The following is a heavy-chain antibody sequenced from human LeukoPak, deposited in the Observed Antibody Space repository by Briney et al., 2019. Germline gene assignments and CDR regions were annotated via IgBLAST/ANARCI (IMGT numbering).Heavy chain of an antibody. CDR3: ARDSTFGWSGEHEYYFDY. D-gene: IGHD3-10*01. V-gene: IGHV3-7*01. J-gene: IGHJ4*02. CDR1: GFTFSSYW. Sequence: GGSLRLSCAASGFTFSSYWMSWVRQAPGKGLEWVANIKQDGSEKYYVDSVKGRFTISRDNAKNSLYLQMNSLRAEDTAVYYCARDSTFGWSGEHEYYFDYWGQGTLVTVSS. CDR2: IKQDGSEK.